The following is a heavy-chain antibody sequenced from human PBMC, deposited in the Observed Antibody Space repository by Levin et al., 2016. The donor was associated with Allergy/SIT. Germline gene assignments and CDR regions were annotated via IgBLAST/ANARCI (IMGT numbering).Heavy chain of an antibody. Sequence: GGSLRLSCAASGFTFSTYSINWVRQAPGKGLEWVSSISSSSSYIYYADSVKGRFTISRDNTKNSLYLQMNSLRAEDTAVYYCASSPTAGPVPWGQGTLVTVSS. J-gene: IGHJ5*02. D-gene: IGHD1-26*01. CDR2: ISSSSSYI. V-gene: IGHV3-21*01. CDR3: ASSPTAGPVP. CDR1: GFTFSTYS.